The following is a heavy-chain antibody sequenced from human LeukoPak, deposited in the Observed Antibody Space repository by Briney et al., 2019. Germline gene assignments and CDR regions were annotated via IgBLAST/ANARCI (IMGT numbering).Heavy chain of an antibody. CDR3: ARGSSSWYESSGYFQH. CDR2: VYYGRSP. J-gene: IGHJ1*01. Sequence: SETLSLTCTVSGDSISRSTYYWAWIRQPPGKGLEWIGSVYYGRSPYFNPSLKSRVTISVDRSKNQFSLKLSSVTAADTAVYYCARGSSSWYESSGYFQHWGQGTLVTVSS. D-gene: IGHD6-13*01. CDR1: GDSISRSTYY. V-gene: IGHV4-39*07.